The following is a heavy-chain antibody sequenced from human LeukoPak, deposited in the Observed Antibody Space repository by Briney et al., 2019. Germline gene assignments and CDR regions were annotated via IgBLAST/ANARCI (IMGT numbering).Heavy chain of an antibody. J-gene: IGHJ3*02. CDR3: ASNSYGGYDAFDI. CDR1: GGTFSSYA. CDR2: IIPIFGTA. D-gene: IGHD4-23*01. V-gene: IGHV1-69*06. Sequence: SVKVSCKASGGTFSSYAISWVRQAPGQGLEWMGRIIPIFGTANYAQKFQGRVTITADKSTSTAYMELSSLRSEDTAVYYCASNSYGGYDAFDIWGQGTIVTVSS.